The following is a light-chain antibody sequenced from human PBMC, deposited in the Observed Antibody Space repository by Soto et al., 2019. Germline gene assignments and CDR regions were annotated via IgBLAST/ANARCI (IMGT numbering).Light chain of an antibody. CDR2: EVT. CDR3: SSSAAISYAARTLVV. J-gene: IGLJ3*02. CDR1: SSDVGGSNF. Sequence: SALTQPPSASGSPGQSVTISCTGTSSDVGGSNFVSWYQQYPGKAPKLMIYEVTKRPSGVPDRFSGSKSGNTASLTVSGLQAEDEADYYCSSSAAISYAARTLVVSGRGTKL. V-gene: IGLV2-8*01.